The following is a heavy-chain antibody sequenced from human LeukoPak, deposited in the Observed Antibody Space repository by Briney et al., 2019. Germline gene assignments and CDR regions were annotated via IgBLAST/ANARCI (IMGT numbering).Heavy chain of an antibody. CDR1: DDSFSNHY. Sequence: SETLSLTCAVADDSFSNHYWTWIRQPPGKGLEWIGYISYIGSTNYNPSLKSRVTISIDTSKNQFSLKLSSVTAADTAVYYCARDLVTVTKGFDIWGQGTMVSVSS. CDR3: ARDLVTVTKGFDI. V-gene: IGHV4-59*11. D-gene: IGHD4-17*01. J-gene: IGHJ3*02. CDR2: ISYIGST.